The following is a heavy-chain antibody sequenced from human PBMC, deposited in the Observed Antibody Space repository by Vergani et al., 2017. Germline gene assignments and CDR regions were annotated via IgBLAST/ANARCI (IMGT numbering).Heavy chain of an antibody. CDR1: GASISSGDYY. D-gene: IGHD3-10*01. V-gene: IGHV4-30-4*08. Sequence: QVQLQESGPGLVKPFQTLSLTCTVSGASISSGDYYWSWIRQPPGKGLEWIGYIYNTVSTYYNPSLQSRVTISVDTSKNQFSLKLRSVTAADTGVYYCAGPGDGSGSYSRAYYFVYWGQGTLVTVSS. J-gene: IGHJ4*02. CDR3: AGPGDGSGSYSRAYYFVY. CDR2: IYNTVST.